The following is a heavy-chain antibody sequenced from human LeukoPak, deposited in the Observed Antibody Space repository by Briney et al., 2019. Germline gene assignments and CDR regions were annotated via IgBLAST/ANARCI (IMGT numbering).Heavy chain of an antibody. CDR2: ISSSGSTI. CDR1: GFTFSDYY. Sequence: GGSLRLSCAASGFTFSDYYMSGLRQAPGKGLEGVSYISSSGSTIYYADSVKGRFTISTDNAKNSLYLQMDSLRAEDTAVYYCARGPAIPEYFQHWGQGTLVTVSS. D-gene: IGHD2-2*01. CDR3: ARGPAIPEYFQH. V-gene: IGHV3-11*04. J-gene: IGHJ1*01.